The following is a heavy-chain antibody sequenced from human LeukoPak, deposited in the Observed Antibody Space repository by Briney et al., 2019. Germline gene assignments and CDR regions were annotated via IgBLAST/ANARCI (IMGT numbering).Heavy chain of an antibody. J-gene: IGHJ4*02. CDR1: GGTFSSYA. D-gene: IGHD4-17*01. V-gene: IGHV1-69*01. CDR3: AGDDYGDYYFDY. CDR2: IIPIFGTA. Sequence: GASVKVSCKASGGTFSSYAISWVRQAPGQGLEWMGGIIPIFGTANYAQKFQGRVTITADESTGTAYMELSSLRSEDTAVYYCAGDDYGDYYFDYWGQGTLVTVSS.